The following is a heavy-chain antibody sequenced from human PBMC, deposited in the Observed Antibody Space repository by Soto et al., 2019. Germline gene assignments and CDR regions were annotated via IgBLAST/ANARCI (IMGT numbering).Heavy chain of an antibody. CDR1: GFTFSDYY. Sequence: GGSLRLSCAASGFTFSDYYMSWIRPAPGKGLEWVSYISSSGSTIYYADSVKGRFTISRDNAKNSLYLQMNSLRAEDTAVYYCARVTAMVLYYYYYYMDVWGKGTTVTVSS. V-gene: IGHV3-11*01. J-gene: IGHJ6*03. D-gene: IGHD5-18*01. CDR2: ISSSGSTI. CDR3: ARVTAMVLYYYYYYMDV.